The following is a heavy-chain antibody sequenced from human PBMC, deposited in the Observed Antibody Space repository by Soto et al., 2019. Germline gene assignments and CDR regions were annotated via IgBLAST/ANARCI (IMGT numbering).Heavy chain of an antibody. CDR3: ARGEGNYDFWSGYLGPGKYYYYGMDV. Sequence: GGSLRLSCAASGFTFSSYSMNWVRQAPGKGLEWVSYISSSSSTIYYADSVKGRFTISRDNAKNSLYLQMNSLRDEDTAVYYCARGEGNYDFWSGYLGPGKYYYYGMDVWGQGTTVTVSS. V-gene: IGHV3-48*02. D-gene: IGHD3-3*01. J-gene: IGHJ6*02. CDR2: ISSSSSTI. CDR1: GFTFSSYS.